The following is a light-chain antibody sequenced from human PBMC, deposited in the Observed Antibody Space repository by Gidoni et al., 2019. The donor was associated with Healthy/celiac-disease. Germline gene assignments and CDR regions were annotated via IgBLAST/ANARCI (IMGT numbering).Light chain of an antibody. Sequence: DIQMTQSPSSLSASVGDRVTITGQASQDISNYLNWYQQKPGQAPKLLIYAASNLETGVPPRFSGSGSGTDFTFTISSLQPEDIATYYCQQYDNLPLTFGGGTKVEIK. CDR1: QDISNY. V-gene: IGKV1-33*01. CDR3: QQYDNLPLT. CDR2: AAS. J-gene: IGKJ4*01.